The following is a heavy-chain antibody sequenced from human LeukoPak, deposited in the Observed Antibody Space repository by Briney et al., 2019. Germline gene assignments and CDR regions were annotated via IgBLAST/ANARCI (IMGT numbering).Heavy chain of an antibody. V-gene: IGHV3-7*03. Sequence: GGSLRLSCGASGFSFSNYWMNWVRQAPGKGLEWVANIKQDGSDKNYVDSVRGRFTISRDNAKNTVYLQMNSLRVEDTAVYYCAGDSSNYYDSSGFYYDYYYMDVWGKGTTVTVSS. CDR3: AGDSSNYYDSSGFYYDYYYMDV. CDR1: GFSFSNYW. D-gene: IGHD3-22*01. CDR2: IKQDGSDK. J-gene: IGHJ6*03.